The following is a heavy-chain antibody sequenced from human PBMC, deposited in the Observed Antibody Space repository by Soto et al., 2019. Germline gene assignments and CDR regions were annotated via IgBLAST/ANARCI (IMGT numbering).Heavy chain of an antibody. J-gene: IGHJ4*02. CDR2: IWYDGSNK. CDR1: GFTFSSYG. D-gene: IGHD1-26*01. V-gene: IGHV3-33*01. CDR3: ARDSGSYLHGLDY. Sequence: QVQLVESGGGVVQPGRSLRLSCAASGFTFSSYGMHWVRQAPGKGLEWVAVIWYDGSNKYYADSVKGRFTISRDNSKNTLYLQMNSLRAEDTAVYYCARDSGSYLHGLDYWGQGTLVTVSS.